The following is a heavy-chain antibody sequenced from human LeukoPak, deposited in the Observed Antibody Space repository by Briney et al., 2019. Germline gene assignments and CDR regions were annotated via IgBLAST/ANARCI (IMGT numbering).Heavy chain of an antibody. J-gene: IGHJ4*02. CDR2: INHSGST. CDR1: GGSFSGYY. CDR3: ARAVGYCSGGSCSLDH. Sequence: SEALSLTCVVYGGSFSGYYWSWIRQPPGKGLEWIGEINHSGSTNYNPSLKSRVTISVDTSKNQISLKLSSVTAADTAVYYCARAVGYCSGGSCSLDHWGQGTLVTVSS. D-gene: IGHD2-15*01. V-gene: IGHV4-34*01.